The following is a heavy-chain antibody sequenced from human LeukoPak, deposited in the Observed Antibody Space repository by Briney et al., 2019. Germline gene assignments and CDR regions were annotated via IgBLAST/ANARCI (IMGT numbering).Heavy chain of an antibody. CDR2: ISPSGGST. V-gene: IGHV1-46*01. D-gene: IGHD3-3*01. Sequence: ASVKVSCKAFGYTFTSNYMHWVRQAPGQGPEWMGVISPSGGSTTYAQKFQGRVTLTRDMSTSTVYMELSSLRSEDTAVYYCARMAEWLDYWGQGTLVTVSS. CDR3: ARMAEWLDY. J-gene: IGHJ4*02. CDR1: GYTFTSNY.